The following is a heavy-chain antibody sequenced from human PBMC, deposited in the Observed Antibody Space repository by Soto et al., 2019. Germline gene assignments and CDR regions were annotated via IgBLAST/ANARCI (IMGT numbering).Heavy chain of an antibody. CDR1: GFTFRRYA. Sequence: PGGSLRLSCGASGFTFRRYAMHWVRPGPGKGLEWVAVISYDGSNKNYAGSVKGRVAFSRDNYKNTLYLQMNSLRAEDTAVYYCASLHGLAVAGNGVDYWGQGTLVTVSS. J-gene: IGHJ4*02. D-gene: IGHD6-19*01. CDR3: ASLHGLAVAGNGVDY. CDR2: ISYDGSNK. V-gene: IGHV3-30*09.